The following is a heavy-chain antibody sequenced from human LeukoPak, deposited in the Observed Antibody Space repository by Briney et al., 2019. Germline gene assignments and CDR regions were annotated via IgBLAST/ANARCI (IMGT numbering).Heavy chain of an antibody. CDR1: GYSFTSHW. D-gene: IGHD2-15*01. Sequence: MAGESLKISRQGSGYSFTSHWISWVRQMPGKGLEWMGRIAPSDSYANYSPSFQGQVSISADKSISTAYLQWSSLKASDTAMYYCARHRDCGDGNCYPDYWGQGTLVTVSS. CDR2: IAPSDSYA. CDR3: ARHRDCGDGNCYPDY. V-gene: IGHV5-10-1*04. J-gene: IGHJ4*02.